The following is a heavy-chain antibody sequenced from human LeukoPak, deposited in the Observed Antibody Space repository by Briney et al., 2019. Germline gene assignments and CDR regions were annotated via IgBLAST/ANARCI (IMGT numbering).Heavy chain of an antibody. J-gene: IGHJ3*02. CDR3: ARKATTGPTKAAFDI. CDR2: IYYSGSI. CDR1: GYSISSSNY. Sequence: PETLSLTCAVSGYSISSSNYWAWIRQPPGKGLEWIGHIYYSGSIYYNPSLKSRVTMSVDTSKNQFSLKLSSVTAVDTAVYYCARKATTGPTKAAFDIWGQGTMVTVSS. V-gene: IGHV4-28*05. D-gene: IGHD4-17*01.